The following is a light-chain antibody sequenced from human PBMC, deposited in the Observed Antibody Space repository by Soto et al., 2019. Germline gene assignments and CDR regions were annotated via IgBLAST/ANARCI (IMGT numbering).Light chain of an antibody. Sequence: IHMTQSPSSLSGSVGDTVTITCQASQDIGNSVNWYQQKPGKAPKILLSAASNLETGDPLRLSGSGSGTDFAFIISSLQPEDVATYFCQKYGSLPITFGQGTRLEIK. CDR1: QDIGNS. V-gene: IGKV1-33*01. CDR3: QKYGSLPIT. CDR2: AAS. J-gene: IGKJ5*01.